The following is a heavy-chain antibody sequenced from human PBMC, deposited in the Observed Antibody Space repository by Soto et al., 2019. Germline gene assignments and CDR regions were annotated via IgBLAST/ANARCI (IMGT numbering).Heavy chain of an antibody. V-gene: IGHV4-34*01. CDR1: GGSFSGYY. CDR3: ARGLGVTTVTQAHKYNWFDP. D-gene: IGHD4-17*01. CDR2: INHSGST. Sequence: SETLSLTCAVYGGSFSGYYWSWIRQPPGKGLEWIGEINHSGSTNYNPSLKSRVTISVDTSKNQFSLKLSSVTAADTAVYYCARGLGVTTVTQAHKYNWFDPWGQGTLVTVSS. J-gene: IGHJ5*02.